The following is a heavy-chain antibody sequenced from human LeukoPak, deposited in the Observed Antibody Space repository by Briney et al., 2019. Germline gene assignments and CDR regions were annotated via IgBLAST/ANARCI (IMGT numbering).Heavy chain of an antibody. J-gene: IGHJ4*02. D-gene: IGHD3-3*01. Sequence: GGSLRLSCAASGFTFSSHAMHWVRQAPGKGLGWVAVISYDGSNKYYADSVKGRFTISRDNSKNTLYLQMNSLRAEDTAVYYCARAPYNYDFWSGYYYYFDYWGQGTLVTVSS. CDR2: ISYDGSNK. CDR3: ARAPYNYDFWSGYYYYFDY. CDR1: GFTFSSHA. V-gene: IGHV3-30-3*01.